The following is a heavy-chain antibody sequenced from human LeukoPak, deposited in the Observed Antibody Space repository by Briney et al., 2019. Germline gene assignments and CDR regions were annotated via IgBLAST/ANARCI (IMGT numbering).Heavy chain of an antibody. CDR2: ISSNGGST. D-gene: IGHD7-27*01. V-gene: IGHV3-64*01. CDR3: ARANWPTYYYYMDV. J-gene: IGHJ6*03. Sequence: GGSLRLSCAASGFTFSSYAMHWVRQAPGKGLDYVSAISSNGGSTYYANSVKGRFTISRDNSKNTLYLQMGSLRAEDMAVYYCARANWPTYYYYMDVWGKGTTVTVSS. CDR1: GFTFSSYA.